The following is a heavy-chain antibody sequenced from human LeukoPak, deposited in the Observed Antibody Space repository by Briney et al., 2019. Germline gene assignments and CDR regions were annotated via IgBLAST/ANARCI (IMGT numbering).Heavy chain of an antibody. J-gene: IGHJ5*02. D-gene: IGHD1-26*01. V-gene: IGHV1-58*01. CDR1: GFTFTSSA. Sequence: GASVKVSCKASGFTFTSSAVQWVRQARGQRLEWIGWIVVGSGNTNYAQKFQERVTITRDMSTSTAYMELSSLRSEDTAVYYCARSRPMGRSGSYHTGGWFNPWGQGTLVTVSS. CDR3: ARSRPMGRSGSYHTGGWFNP. CDR2: IVVGSGNT.